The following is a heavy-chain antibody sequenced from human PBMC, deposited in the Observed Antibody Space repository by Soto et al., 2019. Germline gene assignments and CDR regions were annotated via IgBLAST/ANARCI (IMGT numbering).Heavy chain of an antibody. CDR1: GYTFTSYG. CDR3: ARDSYHYYYYYMEV. J-gene: IGHJ6*03. D-gene: IGHD1-26*01. Sequence: GASVKVSCKASGYTFTSYGISWVRQAPGQGLEWMGWISAYNGNTNYAQKLQGRVTMTTDTSTSTAYMELRSLRSDDTAVYYCARDSYHYYYYYMEVWGKGTTVTVSS. CDR2: ISAYNGNT. V-gene: IGHV1-18*01.